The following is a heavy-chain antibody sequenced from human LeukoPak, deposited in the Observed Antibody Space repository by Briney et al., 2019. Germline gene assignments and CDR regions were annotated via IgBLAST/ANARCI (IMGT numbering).Heavy chain of an antibody. J-gene: IGHJ3*02. D-gene: IGHD2-15*01. Sequence: GGSLRLSCAASGFTFSSYWMSWVRQAPGKGLEWVANIKQDGSEKYYVDSVKGRFTISRDNAKNSLYLQMNSLRAEDTAVYYCARGYCSGGGSCRGFFGIWGQGTMVTVSS. CDR3: ARGYCSGGGSCRGFFGI. V-gene: IGHV3-7*03. CDR2: IKQDGSEK. CDR1: GFTFSSYW.